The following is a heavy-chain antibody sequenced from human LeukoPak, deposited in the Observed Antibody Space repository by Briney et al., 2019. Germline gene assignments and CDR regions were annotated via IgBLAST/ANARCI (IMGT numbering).Heavy chain of an antibody. D-gene: IGHD3-10*01. Sequence: APVKVSCKASGYTFTNYAMNWVRQAPGQGLEWMGWINTNTGNATYAQGFTGRFVFSLDTSVSTAYLQISSLKAEDTAVYYCARSGGSGSYYARYYYYYMDVWGKGTTVTVSS. CDR1: GYTFTNYA. J-gene: IGHJ6*03. V-gene: IGHV7-4-1*02. CDR3: ARSGGSGSYYARYYYYYMDV. CDR2: INTNTGNA.